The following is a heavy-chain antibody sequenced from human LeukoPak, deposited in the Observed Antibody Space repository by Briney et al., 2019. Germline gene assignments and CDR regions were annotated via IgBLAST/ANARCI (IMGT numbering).Heavy chain of an antibody. J-gene: IGHJ4*02. V-gene: IGHV4-4*07. Sequence: SKTLSLTCTVSGGSIRRHYWSWIRQSAGTGLEWMGRIYKSGSNSENTNYNPSLESRVTVAADTSNNQFSLTLSSVTAADTAVYYCARASLSICGYSSFDYWGQGILVTVSS. CDR1: GGSIRRHY. CDR3: ARASLSICGYSSFDY. CDR2: IYKSGSNSENT. D-gene: IGHD2-15*01.